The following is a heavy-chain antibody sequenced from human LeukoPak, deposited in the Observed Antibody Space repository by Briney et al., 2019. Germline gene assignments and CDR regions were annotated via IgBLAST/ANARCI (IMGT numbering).Heavy chain of an antibody. CDR3: ARDGSSRWYEDY. V-gene: IGHV3-33*01. CDR2: IWYDGSNK. J-gene: IGHJ4*02. D-gene: IGHD6-19*01. CDR1: GFTFSSYG. Sequence: GGSLRLSCAASGFTFSSYGMHWVRQAPGKGLEWVAVIWYDGSNKYYADSVKGRFTISRDNAKNTLYLQINSLRAEDTAVYYCARDGSSRWYEDYWGQGTLVTVSS.